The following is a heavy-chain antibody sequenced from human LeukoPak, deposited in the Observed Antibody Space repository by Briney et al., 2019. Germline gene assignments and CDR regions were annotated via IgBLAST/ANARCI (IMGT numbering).Heavy chain of an antibody. CDR1: GYSFTSYW. D-gene: IGHD3-10*01. CDR2: IYPGDSDT. V-gene: IGHV5-51*01. CDR3: ASTGGSGSYWDPFDP. Sequence: PGESLKISCKGSGYSFTSYWIGWVRQLPGKGLEWMGIIYPGDSDTRYSPSFQGQVTISADKPISTAYLQWSSLKASDTAMYYCASTGGSGSYWDPFDPWGQGTLVTVSS. J-gene: IGHJ5*02.